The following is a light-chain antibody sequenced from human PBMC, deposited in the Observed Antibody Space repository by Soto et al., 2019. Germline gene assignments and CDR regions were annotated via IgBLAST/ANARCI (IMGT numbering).Light chain of an antibody. Sequence: ENVLTQSPGTLSLSPGERATLSCRASQTVSSYLTWYQQRPGQAPSLHIYGASKRATGIPDRFSGSGSGKDFTLTISRLEPEDFALYSCQQYGTSPITFGQGKRLEIK. CDR3: QQYGTSPIT. V-gene: IGKV3-20*01. CDR2: GAS. J-gene: IGKJ5*01. CDR1: QTVSSY.